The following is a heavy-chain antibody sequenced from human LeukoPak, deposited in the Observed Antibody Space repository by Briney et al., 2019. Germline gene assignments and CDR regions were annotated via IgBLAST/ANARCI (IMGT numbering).Heavy chain of an antibody. CDR1: GGSISSGGYY. J-gene: IGHJ3*02. CDR2: IYYSGST. CDR3: ARDSSGEDAFDI. V-gene: IGHV4-31*03. D-gene: IGHD3-22*01. Sequence: SETLSLTCTVSGGSISSGGYYWSWIRQHPGKGLEWIGYIYYSGSTYYNPSLKSRVTISVDTSKNQFSLKLSSVTAADTAVYYCARDSSGEDAFDIWGQGTMVTVSS.